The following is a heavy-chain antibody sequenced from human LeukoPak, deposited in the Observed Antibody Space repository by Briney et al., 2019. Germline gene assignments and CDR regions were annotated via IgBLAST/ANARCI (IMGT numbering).Heavy chain of an antibody. V-gene: IGHV3-20*04. CDR1: GFTFGDYG. CDR3: ARGDSRFGY. CDR2: MNWNGGRT. J-gene: IGHJ4*02. Sequence: GGSLRLSSAASGFTFGDYGMSWVRQAPGKGLEWVSGMNWNGGRTGYADSVKGRFTISRDNAKNSLYLQMNSLRAEDTALYYCARGDSRFGYWGQGTLVTVSS. D-gene: IGHD3-22*01.